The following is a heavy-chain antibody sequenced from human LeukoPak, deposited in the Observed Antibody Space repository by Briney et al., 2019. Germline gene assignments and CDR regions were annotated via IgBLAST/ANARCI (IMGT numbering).Heavy chain of an antibody. D-gene: IGHD6-13*01. Sequence: PGGSLRLSCAASGFPFSSYWMAWVRQAPGKGLEWVASIKQDGGETFYVDSVKGRFTISRDNAKNSLYLQMNSLRAEDTAVYYCARDGRRAAGPHYYYYGLDVWGQGTTVTVSS. CDR3: ARDGRRAAGPHYYYYGLDV. CDR2: IKQDGGET. V-gene: IGHV3-7*01. CDR1: GFPFSSYW. J-gene: IGHJ6*02.